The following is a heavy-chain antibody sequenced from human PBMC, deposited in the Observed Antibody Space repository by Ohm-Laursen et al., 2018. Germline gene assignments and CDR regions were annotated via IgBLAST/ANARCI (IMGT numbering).Heavy chain of an antibody. CDR1: GYTFTSYY. V-gene: IGHV1-8*02. D-gene: IGHD1-7*01. CDR2: MNPKNDDT. Sequence: GASVKVSCKASGYTFTSYYMHWVRQASGQGLEWMGWMNPKNDDTGYAHKFQGRVTMSRNTSISTANLEMTSLRSEDTAVYYCARGRLSGTRRALDIWGQGTLVTVSS. CDR3: ARGRLSGTRRALDI. J-gene: IGHJ3*02.